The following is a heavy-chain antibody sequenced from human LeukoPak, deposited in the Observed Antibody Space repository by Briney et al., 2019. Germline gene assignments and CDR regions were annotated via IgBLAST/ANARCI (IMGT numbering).Heavy chain of an antibody. D-gene: IGHD3-3*01. J-gene: IGHJ4*02. Sequence: GGSLKISCKGSGYSFTSYWIGWVRQMPGKGLEWMGIIYPGDSDTRYSPSFQGQVTISADKSISTAYLQWSSLKASDTAMYYCARTDYDFWSGYFGYFDYWGQGTLVTVSS. CDR1: GYSFTSYW. CDR2: IYPGDSDT. CDR3: ARTDYDFWSGYFGYFDY. V-gene: IGHV5-51*01.